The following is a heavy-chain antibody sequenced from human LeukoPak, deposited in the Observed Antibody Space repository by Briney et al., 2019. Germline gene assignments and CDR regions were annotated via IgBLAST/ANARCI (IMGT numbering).Heavy chain of an antibody. CDR3: ARDESSGSYYFDY. CDR1: GYTFSIYG. Sequence: ASVKLSYTASGYTFSIYGISWVRHPPGQGLEWMAWISVYNGNTKYAQKVQGRVTMTTDTSTSTAYMELRSLRSDDTAVYYCARDESSGSYYFDYWGQGTLVTVSS. CDR2: ISVYNGNT. J-gene: IGHJ4*02. D-gene: IGHD1-26*01. V-gene: IGHV1-18*01.